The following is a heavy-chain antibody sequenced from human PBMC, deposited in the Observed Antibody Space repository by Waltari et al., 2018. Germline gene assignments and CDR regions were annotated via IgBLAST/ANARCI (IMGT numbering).Heavy chain of an antibody. V-gene: IGHV3-30*02. CDR3: ASGGKIVVVPADY. Sequence: QAQLVESGGGVVHPGGSLRLSCTASGFSFRSYGMHWVRQTPGKGWGWVAFIRYDGSDKYYADSVKGRFTISRDTSKNTLYLQMNSLRSEDTAVYYCASGGKIVVVPADYWGQGTLVTVSS. CDR2: IRYDGSDK. CDR1: GFSFRSYG. D-gene: IGHD2-2*01. J-gene: IGHJ4*02.